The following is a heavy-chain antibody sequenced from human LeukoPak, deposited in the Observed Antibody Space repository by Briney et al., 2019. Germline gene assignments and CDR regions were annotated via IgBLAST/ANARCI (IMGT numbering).Heavy chain of an antibody. V-gene: IGHV3-74*01. CDR3: ARPFEGGAFDI. CDR1: GFTFSSYW. Sequence: PGGSLRLSCAASGFTFSSYWMHWVRQAPGKGLVWVSRISTDGSTTTYADSVKGRFTISRDNAKNTLYPQMNSLRDEDTAVYYCARPFEGGAFDIWGQGTMVTVSS. CDR2: ISTDGSTT. D-gene: IGHD3-16*01. J-gene: IGHJ3*02.